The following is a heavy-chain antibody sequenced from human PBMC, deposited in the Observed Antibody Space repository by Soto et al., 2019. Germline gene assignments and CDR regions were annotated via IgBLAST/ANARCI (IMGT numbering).Heavy chain of an antibody. CDR2: VRAYSGDT. D-gene: IGHD1-26*01. Sequence: RASVKVSCKAYGYNLSFYRISWVRQAPGQGLEWVGCVRAYSGDTDYAQKFHGRVTMTADTSTTTGYMELRSLGSDDTDVYCCALALEANVGPFYYGMDVWGQGTTVTVSS. J-gene: IGHJ6*02. CDR3: ALALEANVGPFYYGMDV. CDR1: GYNLSFYR. V-gene: IGHV1-18*01.